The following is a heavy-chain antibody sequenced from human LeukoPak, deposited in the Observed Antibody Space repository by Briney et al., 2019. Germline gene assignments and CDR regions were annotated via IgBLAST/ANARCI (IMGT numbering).Heavy chain of an antibody. CDR1: GYPFTGYY. D-gene: IGHD3-10*01. V-gene: IGHV1-2*02. Sequence: ASVKVSCKASGYPFTGYYMHWVRQAPGQGLEWMGWINPNSGGTNYAQKFQGRVTMTRDTSISTAYMELSRLRSDDTAVYYCASGPRITMVRGVPDYWGQGTLVTVSS. CDR2: INPNSGGT. J-gene: IGHJ4*02. CDR3: ASGPRITMVRGVPDY.